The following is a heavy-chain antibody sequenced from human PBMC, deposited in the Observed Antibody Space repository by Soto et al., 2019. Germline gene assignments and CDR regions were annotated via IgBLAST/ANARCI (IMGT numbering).Heavy chain of an antibody. CDR2: IIPIFGTA. V-gene: IGHV1-69*13. Sequence: GASVKVSCKASGGTFSSYAISWVRQAPGQGLEWMGGIIPIFGTANYAQKFQGRVTITADESTSTAYMELSSLRSEDTAVYYCAREGSDYYDSSGYSNWFDPWGQGTLVTVSS. CDR1: GGTFSSYA. J-gene: IGHJ5*02. CDR3: AREGSDYYDSSGYSNWFDP. D-gene: IGHD3-22*01.